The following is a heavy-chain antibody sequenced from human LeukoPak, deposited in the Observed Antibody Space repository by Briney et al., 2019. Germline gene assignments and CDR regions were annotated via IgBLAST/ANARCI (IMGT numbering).Heavy chain of an antibody. V-gene: IGHV4-4*02. CDR1: GGSISSSNW. J-gene: IGHJ5*02. Sequence: SETLSLTCAVSGGSISSSNWWSWIRRPPGKGLEWIGEIHHVGNTKYNPSLKSRVTISVDTSKNQFSLKLSSVTAADTAVYYCARRRESPWYCSSTSCYIWFDPWGQGTLVTVSS. CDR3: ARRRESPWYCSSTSCYIWFDP. D-gene: IGHD2-2*02. CDR2: IHHVGNT.